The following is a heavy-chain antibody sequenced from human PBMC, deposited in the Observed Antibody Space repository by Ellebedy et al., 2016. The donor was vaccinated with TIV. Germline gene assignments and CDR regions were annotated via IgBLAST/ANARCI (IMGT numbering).Heavy chain of an antibody. CDR1: GYSFTNYC. Sequence: GESLKISCTASGYSFTNYCHGWVRQMPGNGLEWMGIIYPGDSDTRYSASFQGQVTISADKSISTAYLQWSSLKASDTAMYYCARQGGVNFRVDYWGQGTLVTVSS. J-gene: IGHJ4*02. CDR2: IYPGDSDT. CDR3: ARQGGVNFRVDY. V-gene: IGHV5-51*01. D-gene: IGHD3-16*01.